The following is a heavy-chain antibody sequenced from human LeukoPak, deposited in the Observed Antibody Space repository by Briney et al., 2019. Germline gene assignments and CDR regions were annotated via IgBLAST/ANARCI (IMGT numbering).Heavy chain of an antibody. Sequence: GGSLRLSCAASGFTFSSYAMSWVRQAPGKGLEWVSAISGSGGSTYYADSVRGRFTISRDNSKNTLYLQMNSLRAEDTAVYYCALDGGATTWDYWGQGTLATVSS. CDR1: GFTFSSYA. D-gene: IGHD1-26*01. CDR3: ALDGGATTWDY. CDR2: ISGSGGST. V-gene: IGHV3-23*01. J-gene: IGHJ4*02.